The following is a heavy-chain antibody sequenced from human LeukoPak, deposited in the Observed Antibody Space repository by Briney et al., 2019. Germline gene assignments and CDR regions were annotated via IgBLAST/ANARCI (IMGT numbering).Heavy chain of an antibody. J-gene: IGHJ5*02. V-gene: IGHV1-18*01. D-gene: IGHD3-10*01. Sequence: GASVKVSCKASGYAFPNYGISWVRQAPGQGLEWMGWISAYNGNTNYAQKLQGRVTMTTDTSRSTGYMELRSLRSDDTAVYYCARDFPYNYGSGSPSNWFDPWGQGTLVTVSS. CDR1: GYAFPNYG. CDR2: ISAYNGNT. CDR3: ARDFPYNYGSGSPSNWFDP.